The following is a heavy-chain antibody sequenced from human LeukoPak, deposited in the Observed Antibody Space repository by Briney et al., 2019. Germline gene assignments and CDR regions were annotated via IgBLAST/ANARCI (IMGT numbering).Heavy chain of an antibody. CDR3: ARDLLAYDSSGYYP. CDR1: GGSISSSSYY. D-gene: IGHD3-22*01. J-gene: IGHJ5*02. CDR2: IYYSGST. Sequence: PSETLSLTCTVSGGSISSSSYYWGWIRQPPGKGLEWIGSIYYSGSTYYNPSLKSRVTISVDKSKNQFSLKLSSVTAADTAVYYCARDLLAYDSSGYYPWGQGTLVTVSS. V-gene: IGHV4-39*07.